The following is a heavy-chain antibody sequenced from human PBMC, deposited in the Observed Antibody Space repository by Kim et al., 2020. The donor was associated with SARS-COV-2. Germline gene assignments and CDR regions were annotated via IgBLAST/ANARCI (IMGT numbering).Heavy chain of an antibody. CDR1: GFTFSSYS. Sequence: GGSLRLSCAASGFTFSSYSMNWVRQAPGKGLEWVSSISSSSSYIYYADSVKGRFTISRDNAKNSLYLQMNSLRAEDTAVYYCARDILEGEMGYYYYGMDVWGQGTTVTVSS. V-gene: IGHV3-21*01. CDR2: ISSSSSYI. D-gene: IGHD3-3*01. CDR3: ARDILEGEMGYYYYGMDV. J-gene: IGHJ6*02.